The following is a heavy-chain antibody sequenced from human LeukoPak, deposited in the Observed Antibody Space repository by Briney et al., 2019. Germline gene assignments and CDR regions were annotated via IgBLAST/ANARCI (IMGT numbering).Heavy chain of an antibody. CDR1: GFTFDDYA. D-gene: IGHD2-8*02. CDR3: ATYRQVLLPFES. CDR2: ITWNSGSI. J-gene: IGHJ4*02. Sequence: HPGRSLRLSCAACGFTFDDYAMHWVRQAPGKGLEWVSGITWNSGSIDYADSVKGRFTISRDNAKNSLYLQMNSLRAEDTAIYYCATYRQVLLPFESWGQGTLVTVSS. V-gene: IGHV3-9*01.